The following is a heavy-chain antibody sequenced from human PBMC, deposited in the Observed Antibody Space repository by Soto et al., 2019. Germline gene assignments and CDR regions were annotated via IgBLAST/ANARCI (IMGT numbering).Heavy chain of an antibody. V-gene: IGHV4-31*03. D-gene: IGHD2-8*01. J-gene: IGHJ6*02. Sequence: QVQLHESGPGLVKPSQTLSLTCTVSGGSISSVSSGGDYWSWIRQHPGKGLEWIGYIYYSGSTYDNPSLKSRVTISVDMSKNQLSLKLSSVTAADTAVYYCARESPLMTMDVGGQGTTVTVSS. CDR3: ARESPLMTMDV. CDR1: GGSISSVSSGGDY. CDR2: IYYSGST.